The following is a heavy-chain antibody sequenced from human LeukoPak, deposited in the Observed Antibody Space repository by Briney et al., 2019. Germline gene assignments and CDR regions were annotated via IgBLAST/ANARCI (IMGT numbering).Heavy chain of an antibody. V-gene: IGHV4-59*08. D-gene: IGHD3-10*01. Sequence: KASETLSLTCTVSGGSISSYYWSWLRQPPGKGLEWIGYIYYSGSTNYNPSLKSRVTISVDTSKNQFSLKLSSVTAADTAVYYCARLGFTMVRGVTHNWFDPWGQGTLVTVSS. CDR3: ARLGFTMVRGVTHNWFDP. J-gene: IGHJ5*02. CDR1: GGSISSYY. CDR2: IYYSGST.